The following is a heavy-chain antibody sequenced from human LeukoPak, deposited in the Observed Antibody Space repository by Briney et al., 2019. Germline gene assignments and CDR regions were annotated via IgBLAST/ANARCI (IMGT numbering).Heavy chain of an antibody. J-gene: IGHJ6*04. Sequence: GGSLRLSCAASGFTLDDYGMSWVRHAPGKGLEWGSGINWNGGSAGYADFVKGRFTISRDNAKNSLYLQMNSLRAEDTALYYCARDYYGSGSYGPSDVWGKGTTVTVFS. CDR2: INWNGGSA. D-gene: IGHD3-10*01. V-gene: IGHV3-20*04. CDR1: GFTLDDYG. CDR3: ARDYYGSGSYGPSDV.